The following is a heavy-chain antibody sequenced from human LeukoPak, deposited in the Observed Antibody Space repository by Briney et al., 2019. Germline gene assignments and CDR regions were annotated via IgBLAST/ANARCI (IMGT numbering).Heavy chain of an antibody. Sequence: ASVKVSCKASGGTFSSYAISWVRQAPGQGLEWMGRIIPILGIANYAQKFQGRVTITADKSTSTAYMELSSLRSEDTAVYYCARVKGGYCSSTSCYPLTYYGMDVWGQGTTVIVSS. CDR1: GGTFSSYA. D-gene: IGHD2-2*01. CDR2: IIPILGIA. V-gene: IGHV1-69*04. J-gene: IGHJ6*02. CDR3: ARVKGGYCSSTSCYPLTYYGMDV.